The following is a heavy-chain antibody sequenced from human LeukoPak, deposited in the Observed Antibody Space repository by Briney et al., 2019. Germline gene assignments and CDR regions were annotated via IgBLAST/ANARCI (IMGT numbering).Heavy chain of an antibody. J-gene: IGHJ6*02. CDR2: ISYDGSNK. D-gene: IGHD3-10*01. V-gene: IGHV3-30-3*01. CDR3: ARVGSYYDMDV. CDR1: GFTFSSYA. Sequence: GGSLRLSCAASGFTFSSYAMHWVRQAPGKGLEWVAVISYDGSNKYYADSVKGRFTISRDNSKNTLYLQMNSLRAEDTAVYYCARVGSYYDMDVWGQGTTVTVSS.